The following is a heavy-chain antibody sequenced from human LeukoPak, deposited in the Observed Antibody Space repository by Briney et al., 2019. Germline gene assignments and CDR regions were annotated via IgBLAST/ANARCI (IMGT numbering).Heavy chain of an antibody. Sequence: GGSPRLSCAASGFTFSSYEMNWVRQAPGKGLEWVAVISYDGSNKYYADSVKGRFTISRDNSKNTLYLQMNSLRAEDTAVYYCAKAHSSGPLDYWGQGTLVTVSS. CDR2: ISYDGSNK. V-gene: IGHV3-30*18. D-gene: IGHD6-19*01. CDR3: AKAHSSGPLDY. J-gene: IGHJ4*02. CDR1: GFTFSSYE.